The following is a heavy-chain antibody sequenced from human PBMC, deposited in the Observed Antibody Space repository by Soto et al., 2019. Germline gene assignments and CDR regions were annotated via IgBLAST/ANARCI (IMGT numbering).Heavy chain of an antibody. CDR3: ARAVDTAMANDY. CDR2: INHSGST. Sequence: QVQLQQWGAGLLKPSETLSLTCAVYGGSFSGYYWSWIRQPPGKGLEWIGEINHSGSTNYNPSLKSRVTISVDTSKNQFSLKLSSVTAADPAVYYCARAVDTAMANDYWGQGTLVTVSS. D-gene: IGHD5-18*01. V-gene: IGHV4-34*01. CDR1: GGSFSGYY. J-gene: IGHJ4*02.